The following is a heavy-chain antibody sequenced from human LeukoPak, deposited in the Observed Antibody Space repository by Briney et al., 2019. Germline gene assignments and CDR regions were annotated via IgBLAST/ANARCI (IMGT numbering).Heavy chain of an antibody. CDR1: RFTFSTYA. V-gene: IGHV3-23*01. CDR2: FSGSGGRT. J-gene: IGHJ4*02. Sequence: GGSLRLSCAASRFTFSTYAMSWVCQAPGKGLEWVSTFSGSGGRTYYADSVKGRFTISRDNSKNTLYLQMNSLRAEDTAVYYCAKVTSSWNYFDYWGQGAPVTVSS. CDR3: AKVTSSWNYFDY. D-gene: IGHD6-13*01.